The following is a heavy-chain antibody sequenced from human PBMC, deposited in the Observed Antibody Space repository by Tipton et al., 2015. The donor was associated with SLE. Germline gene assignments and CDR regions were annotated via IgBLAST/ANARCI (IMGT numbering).Heavy chain of an antibody. CDR1: GGSISSYC. Sequence: TLSLTCTVSGGSISSYCWSWIRQSAGKGLEWIGLIYTTGSTNYNPSLKSRVTMSVDTSKSHFSLKLSSVTAADTAVYYCARRGSGFIVDYFDYWGQGTLVTVSS. J-gene: IGHJ4*02. CDR2: IYTTGST. CDR3: ARRGSGFIVDYFDY. V-gene: IGHV4-4*07. D-gene: IGHD3-3*01.